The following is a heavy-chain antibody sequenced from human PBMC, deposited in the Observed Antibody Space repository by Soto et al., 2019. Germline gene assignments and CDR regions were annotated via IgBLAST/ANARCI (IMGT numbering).Heavy chain of an antibody. V-gene: IGHV3-23*01. CDR1: GFTFSSYA. CDR2: ISGSGGST. CDR3: AKDQHDDFWSGYHPHVAFDI. Sequence: PGGSLRLSCAASGFTFSSYAMSWVRQAPGKGLEWVSAISGSGGSTYYADSVKGRFTISRDNSKNTLYLQMNSLRAEDTAVYYCAKDQHDDFWSGYHPHVAFDIWGQGTMVTVSS. J-gene: IGHJ3*02. D-gene: IGHD3-3*01.